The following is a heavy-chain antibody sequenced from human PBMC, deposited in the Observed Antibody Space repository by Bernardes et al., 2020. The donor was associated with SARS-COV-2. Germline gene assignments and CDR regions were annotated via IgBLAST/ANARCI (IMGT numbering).Heavy chain of an antibody. CDR3: ARDPSYGDYHYYYYGMDV. J-gene: IGHJ6*02. CDR1: GYTFTSYA. Sequence: ASVKVSCKASGYTFTSYAMNWVRQAPGQGLEWMGWINTNTGNPTYAQGFTGRLVFSLDTSVSTAYLQISSLKAEDTAVYYCARDPSYGDYHYYYYGMDVWGQGTTVTVSS. V-gene: IGHV7-4-1*02. CDR2: INTNTGNP. D-gene: IGHD4-17*01.